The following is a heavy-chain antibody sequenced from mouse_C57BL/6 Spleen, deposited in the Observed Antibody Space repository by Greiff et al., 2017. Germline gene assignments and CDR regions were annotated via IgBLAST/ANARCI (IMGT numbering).Heavy chain of an antibody. CDR2: ISSGGSYT. Sequence: EVQLVESGGDLVKPGGSLKLSCAASGFTFSSYGMSWVRQTPDKRLEWVATISSGGSYTYYPDSVKGRFTISRDNAKNTLYLQMSSLKSVDTAMYYCARRGDAMDYWGQGTSVTVSS. V-gene: IGHV5-6*01. J-gene: IGHJ4*01. CDR3: ARRGDAMDY. CDR1: GFTFSSYG.